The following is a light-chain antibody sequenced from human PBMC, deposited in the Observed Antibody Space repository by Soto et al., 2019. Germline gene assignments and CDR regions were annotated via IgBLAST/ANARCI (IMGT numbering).Light chain of an antibody. V-gene: IGKV1-33*01. CDR3: QQYDNRPIT. J-gene: IGKJ4*02. CDR1: QDISKY. CDR2: DAS. Sequence: DIQMTQSPSSLSASVGDSVTITCQASQDISKYLNWYQQKPGKAPKLMLYDASNLETGVPSRFSGSGSGTDFTFTIRSLQPEDSATYYCQQYDNRPITFGGGTKVEIK.